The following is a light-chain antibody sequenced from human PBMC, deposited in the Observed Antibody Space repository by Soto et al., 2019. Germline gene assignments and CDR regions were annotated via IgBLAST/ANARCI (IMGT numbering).Light chain of an antibody. CDR3: QHYSDLPLT. CDR2: AAS. V-gene: IGKV3-15*01. Sequence: EKVMTQSPATLSVSPGERVTLSCRASQSVVTNLAWYQQKPGHAPRLLISAASTRATGIPDRFIGSGSGTDFPLTSTSLQYEDFAVYYCQHYSDLPLTFGQGTKVEIK. CDR1: QSVVTN. J-gene: IGKJ1*01.